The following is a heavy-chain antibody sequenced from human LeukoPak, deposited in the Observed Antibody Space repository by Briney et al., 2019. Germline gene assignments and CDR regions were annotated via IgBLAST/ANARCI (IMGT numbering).Heavy chain of an antibody. D-gene: IGHD3-3*01. CDR3: AKDDFGVAPFDY. J-gene: IGHJ4*02. CDR1: GYTFTSYD. CDR2: MNPNSGNT. V-gene: IGHV1-8*01. Sequence: ASVKVSCKASGYTFTSYDINWVRQATGQGLEWMGWMNPNSGNTGYAQKFQGRVTMTRNTSISTAYMELSSLRSEDTAVYYCAKDDFGVAPFDYWGQGTLVTVSS.